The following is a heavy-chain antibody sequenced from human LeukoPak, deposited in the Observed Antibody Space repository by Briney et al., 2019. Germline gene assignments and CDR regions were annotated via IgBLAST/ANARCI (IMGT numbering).Heavy chain of an antibody. CDR2: ISAYNGNT. J-gene: IGHJ4*02. V-gene: IGHV1-18*01. D-gene: IGHD6-19*01. CDR1: GYTFASYG. Sequence: GASVKVSCKASGYTFASYGISWVRQAPGQGLEWMGWISAYNGNTNYAQRLQGRVTMTRNTSISTAYMELSSLRSEDTAVYYCARDSSGSSYWGKGNLVTVSS. CDR3: ARDSSGSSY.